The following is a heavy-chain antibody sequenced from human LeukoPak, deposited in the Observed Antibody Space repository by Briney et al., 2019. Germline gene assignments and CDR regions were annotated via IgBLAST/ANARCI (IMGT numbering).Heavy chain of an antibody. J-gene: IGHJ5*02. CDR3: ARAPRCNTESCNSWFDP. V-gene: IGHV1-18*01. CDR1: DNSFNMHG. D-gene: IGHD2/OR15-2a*01. Sequence: GASVKVSCKASDNSFNMHGISWLRQAPGQGLEWMGWINVNTKYARKFQGRVTMTTDTSTSTAYMELRSLRSDDTAVYFCARAPRCNTESCNSWFDPWGQGTLVTVSS. CDR2: INVNT.